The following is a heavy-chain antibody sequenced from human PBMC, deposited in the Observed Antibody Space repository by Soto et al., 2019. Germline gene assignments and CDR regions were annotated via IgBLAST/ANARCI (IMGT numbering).Heavy chain of an antibody. CDR2: IIPIFGTA. V-gene: IGHV1-69*13. CDR1: GGTFSSYA. CDR3: ARGLTTVVTPSYYYYGMDV. Sequence: ASVKVSCKASGGTFSSYAISWVRQAPGQGLEWMGGIIPIFGTANYAQKFQGRVTITADESTSTAYMELSSLRSEDTAVYYCARGLTTVVTPSYYYYGMDVWGQGTKVTVSS. D-gene: IGHD2-21*02. J-gene: IGHJ6*02.